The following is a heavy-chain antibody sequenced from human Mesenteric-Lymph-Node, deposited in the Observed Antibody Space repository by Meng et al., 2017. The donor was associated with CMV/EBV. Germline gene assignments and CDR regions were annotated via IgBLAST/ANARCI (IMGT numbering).Heavy chain of an antibody. Sequence: SETLSLTCTVSGGSISSSSYYWGWIRQPPGKGLEWIGSIYYSGSTYYNPSLKSRVTISIDTSKNQFSLKLSSVTAADTAVYYCARGGVPQSAARPEGYWGQGTLVTVSS. CDR3: ARGGVPQSAARPEGY. V-gene: IGHV4-39*07. CDR1: GGSISSSSYY. CDR2: IYYSGST. D-gene: IGHD6-6*01. J-gene: IGHJ4*02.